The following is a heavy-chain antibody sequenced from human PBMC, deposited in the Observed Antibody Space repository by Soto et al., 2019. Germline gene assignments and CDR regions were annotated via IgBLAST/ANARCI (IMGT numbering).Heavy chain of an antibody. CDR1: GFTFNDFE. D-gene: IGHD3-10*01. CDR2: IDGSGATK. V-gene: IGHV3-48*03. CDR3: ARGFGRFTS. Sequence: EVQLLESGGGLVQPGGSLRLSCGVSGFTFNDFEMNWVRQAPGKGPEWLAYIDGSGATKKYADSVRGRFTISRDNPNNSLFLQMSSLSAADPAIYYCARGFGRFTSWGQGPLVSVSS. J-gene: IGHJ5*02.